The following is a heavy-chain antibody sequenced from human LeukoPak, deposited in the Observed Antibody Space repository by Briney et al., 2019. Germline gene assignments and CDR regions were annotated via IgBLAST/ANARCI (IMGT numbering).Heavy chain of an antibody. CDR3: ARVGSPDETGPRLRYFDWLLYSPNYFDY. CDR1: GFTFSSYW. J-gene: IGHJ4*02. CDR2: IKQDGSEK. D-gene: IGHD3-9*01. Sequence: GGSLRLSCAATGFTFSSYWMSWVRQALGKGLEWVANIKQDGSEKDYVDSVKGRFTISRDNAKNSLYLQMNSLRAEDTAVYYCARVGSPDETGPRLRYFDWLLYSPNYFDYWGQGTLVTVSS. V-gene: IGHV3-7*01.